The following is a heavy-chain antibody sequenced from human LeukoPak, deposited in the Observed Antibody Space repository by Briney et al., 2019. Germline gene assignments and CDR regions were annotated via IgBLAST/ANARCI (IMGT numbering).Heavy chain of an antibody. CDR1: GFSFSTDA. D-gene: IGHD2-15*01. V-gene: IGHV3-23*01. CDR3: AKGAASRCRGALCYPFDC. J-gene: IGHJ4*02. Sequence: GGSLRLSCTASGFSFSTDAMNWVRQAPGKGLEWVASVIGSGVDTYHAVSVKGRFTVSRDNSKNTLYLQMTSLRAEDTAVYYCAKGAASRCRGALCYPFDCWGQGTLVTVSS. CDR2: VIGSGVDT.